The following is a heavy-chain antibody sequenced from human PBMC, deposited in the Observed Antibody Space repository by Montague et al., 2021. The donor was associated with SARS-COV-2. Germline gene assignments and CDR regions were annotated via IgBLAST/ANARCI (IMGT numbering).Heavy chain of an antibody. CDR1: GDSVSNQY. J-gene: IGHJ4*02. V-gene: IGHV4-4*07. CDR2: MHFTGKT. CDR3: ARDRFDFGAGRQGTIDF. D-gene: IGHD3-10*01. Sequence: SETLSLTCGGDGDSVSNQYWAWIRKRAGKRLEWIGRMHFTGKTNISPFFSSRLTMSADTSKNQFSLKLTSVTAADTAIYFCARDRFDFGAGRQGTIDFWGQGTLATVSS.